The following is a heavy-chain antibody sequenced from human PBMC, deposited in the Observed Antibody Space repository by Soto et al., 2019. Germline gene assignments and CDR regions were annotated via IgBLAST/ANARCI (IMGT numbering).Heavy chain of an antibody. Sequence: EVQLVESGGGLVQPGGSLRLSCAASGFTFSSYSMSWVRQAPGKGLEWVSCLSSSSSTIYYADSVKGRFTIARENAKNSLYLQMDSLRAEDTAVYYCARSTPGYEFWSGYLYYYYYYMDVWGKGTTVTVSS. CDR3: ARSTPGYEFWSGYLYYYYYYMDV. CDR1: GFTFSSYS. D-gene: IGHD3-3*01. CDR2: LSSSSSTI. J-gene: IGHJ6*03. V-gene: IGHV3-48*01.